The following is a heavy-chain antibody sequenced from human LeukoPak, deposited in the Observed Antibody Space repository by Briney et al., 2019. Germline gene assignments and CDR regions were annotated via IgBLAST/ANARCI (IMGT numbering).Heavy chain of an antibody. CDR1: GFTFSSYE. Sequence: GGSLRLSCAASGFTFSSYEMNWVRQAPGKGLEWVSYISSSGSTIYYADSVKGRFTISRDNAKNSLYLQMNSLRAEDTAVYYCARDRKKMATIDQRVNWFDPWGQGTLVTVSS. D-gene: IGHD5-24*01. J-gene: IGHJ5*02. CDR2: ISSSGSTI. V-gene: IGHV3-48*03. CDR3: ARDRKKMATIDQRVNWFDP.